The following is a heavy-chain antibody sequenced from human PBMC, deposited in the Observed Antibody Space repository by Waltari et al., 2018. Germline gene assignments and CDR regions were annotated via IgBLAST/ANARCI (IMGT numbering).Heavy chain of an antibody. CDR1: GGSISNFPYY. CDR3: ARVSGRDYFLDY. D-gene: IGHD3-10*01. CDR2: AHYSGTT. V-gene: IGHV4-39*07. Sequence: QLQLQESGPGLVKPSETLSLTCTVSGGSISNFPYYWGWIRQSPEKGLEWIGIAHYSGTTHYTPSLRSRVTISVDTSKNQFSLKLSSVTAADTAVYYCARVSGRDYFLDYWGQGTLVTVSS. J-gene: IGHJ4*02.